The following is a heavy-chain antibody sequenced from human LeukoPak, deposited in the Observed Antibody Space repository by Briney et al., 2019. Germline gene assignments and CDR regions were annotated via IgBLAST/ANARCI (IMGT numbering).Heavy chain of an antibody. CDR2: IYYSGST. V-gene: IGHV4-59*01. Sequence: PSETLFLTCTVSGGSISSYYWSWIRQPPGKGLEWIGYIYYSGSTNYNPSLKSRVTISVDTSKNQFSLKLTSVTAADTAVYYCSRVRLGELLPPYNYYYYGMDVWGQGTTVPVSS. CDR3: SRVRLGELLPPYNYYYYGMDV. J-gene: IGHJ6*02. D-gene: IGHD3-16*01. CDR1: GGSISSYY.